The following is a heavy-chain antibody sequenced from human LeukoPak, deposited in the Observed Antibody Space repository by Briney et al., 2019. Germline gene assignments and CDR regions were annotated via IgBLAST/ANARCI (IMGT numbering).Heavy chain of an antibody. CDR1: GFTFSSCV. V-gene: IGHV3-48*04. Sequence: RGSLRVSCAASGFTFSSCVISWVRPAPRKGREGVSYISRSCSSLYYADSVKGPFTLSRDNAKKSLYLQVTSLKAHDTAVYYCARDCPSDIGDSVVVWGKGKTVTISS. D-gene: IGHD2-15*01. J-gene: IGHJ6*04. CDR3: ARDCPSDIGDSVVV. CDR2: ISRSCSSL.